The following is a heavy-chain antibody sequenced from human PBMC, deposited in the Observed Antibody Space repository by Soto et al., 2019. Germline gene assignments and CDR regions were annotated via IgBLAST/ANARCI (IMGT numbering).Heavy chain of an antibody. D-gene: IGHD3-10*01. CDR1: GDSINSRY. Sequence: SETLSLTCSVSGDSINSRYWSWIRQPPGKGLEWIGYIDYVGSTNYAPSLQSRVTMSVDTSKNQVSLKLRYVTAADTAVYYCVRQRGNYFDFWGQGTLVSVSS. V-gene: IGHV4-59*11. J-gene: IGHJ4*02. CDR3: VRQRGNYFDF. CDR2: IDYVGST.